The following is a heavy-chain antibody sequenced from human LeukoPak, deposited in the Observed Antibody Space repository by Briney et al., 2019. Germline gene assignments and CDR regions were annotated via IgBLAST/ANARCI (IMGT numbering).Heavy chain of an antibody. CDR3: ATLCGYDGKNEY. CDR1: GFTFSAYS. CDR2: IGSKSNTK. Sequence: GGSLRLSCTASGFTFSAYSMNWVRQAPGKGLEWVSYIGSKSNTKYYADSVKGRFTISRDNARNSLFLQMNSLRAEDTAVYYCATLCGYDGKNEYWGQGTLVTVSS. J-gene: IGHJ4*02. D-gene: IGHD5-12*01. V-gene: IGHV3-48*01.